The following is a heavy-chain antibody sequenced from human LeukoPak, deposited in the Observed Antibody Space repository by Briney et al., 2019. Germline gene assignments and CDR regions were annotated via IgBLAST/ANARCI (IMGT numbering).Heavy chain of an antibody. CDR1: GGSISSSSYY. V-gene: IGHV4-39*07. CDR3: ARVGRDSSSFDY. Sequence: SETLSLTYTVSGGSISSSSYYWGWIRQPPGKGLEWIGSIYYSGSTYYNPSLKSRVTISVDTSKNQFSLKLSSVTAADTAVYYCARVGRDSSSFDYWGQGTLVTVSS. CDR2: IYYSGST. J-gene: IGHJ4*02. D-gene: IGHD6-13*01.